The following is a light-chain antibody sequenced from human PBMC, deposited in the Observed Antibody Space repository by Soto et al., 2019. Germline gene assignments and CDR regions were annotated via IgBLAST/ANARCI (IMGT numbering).Light chain of an antibody. V-gene: IGKV3-15*01. CDR2: GAS. Sequence: EIVMTQSPASLSVSPGERATLSCRASQSVSSNLAWYQQKPGQAPRLLIYGASTRATGIPARFSGSGSGTEFTLTISSLQSEDFAVYYCQQYNNWLGTFGQGTKAEIK. J-gene: IGKJ1*01. CDR1: QSVSSN. CDR3: QQYNNWLGT.